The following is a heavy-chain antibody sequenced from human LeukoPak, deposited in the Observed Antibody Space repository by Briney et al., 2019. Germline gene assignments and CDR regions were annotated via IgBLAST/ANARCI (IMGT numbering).Heavy chain of an antibody. V-gene: IGHV4-39*07. CDR1: GGSISSSSYY. CDR2: IYYSGST. D-gene: IGHD3-16*02. CDR3: ARGGMITFGGVISLNGFDY. Sequence: SETLSLTCTVSGGSISSSSYYWGWIRQPPGKGLEWIGSIYYSGSTYYNPSLKSRVTISVDTSKNQFSLKLSSVTAADTAVYYCARGGMITFGGVISLNGFDYWGQGTLVTVSS. J-gene: IGHJ4*02.